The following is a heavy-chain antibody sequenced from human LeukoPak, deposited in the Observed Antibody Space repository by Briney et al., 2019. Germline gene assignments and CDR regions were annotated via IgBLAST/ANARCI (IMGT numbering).Heavy chain of an antibody. CDR1: GFTLSTYW. CDR2: IKYDGSEK. D-gene: IGHD1-1*01. Sequence: GGSLRLSCTVSGFTLSTYWMSWARQAPGKGLEWVANIKYDGSEKYYVDSVKGRFTISRDNAKNSLSLQMNSLRAEDSAMYYCTRNKRGDYWGQGTLVTVSS. V-gene: IGHV3-7*01. J-gene: IGHJ4*02. CDR3: TRNKRGDY.